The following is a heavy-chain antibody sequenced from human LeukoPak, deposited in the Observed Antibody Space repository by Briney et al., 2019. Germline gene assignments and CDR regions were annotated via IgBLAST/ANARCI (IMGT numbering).Heavy chain of an antibody. CDR2: INPKSGGS. D-gene: IGHD5-18*01. V-gene: IGHV1-2*02. CDR1: GYTFTGHY. CDR3: ARGYGYFDY. J-gene: IGHJ4*02. Sequence: GASVKVSCKAAGYTFTGHYLHWVRQAPGQGLEWMGWINPKSGGSNYAPKFEGRVTMTRDTSIGTAYMELSRLRSDDTAVFYCARGYGYFDYWGQGALVTVSS.